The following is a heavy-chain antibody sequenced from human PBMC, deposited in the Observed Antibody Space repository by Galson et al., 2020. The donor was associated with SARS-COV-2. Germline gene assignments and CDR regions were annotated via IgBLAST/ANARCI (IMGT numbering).Heavy chain of an antibody. Sequence: QASETLSLTCTVSGGSISSSTYYWGWIRQLPGKGLEWIGSIHYSGITQYNPSLKSRVTISVDTSKNQFSLKLSSVTAADTAVYYCARGGYYYISGSPNPLFDNWGQGTLVTVSS. J-gene: IGHJ4*02. CDR3: ARGGYYYISGSPNPLFDN. D-gene: IGHD3-10*01. CDR1: GGSISSSTYY. V-gene: IGHV4-39*01. CDR2: IHYSGIT.